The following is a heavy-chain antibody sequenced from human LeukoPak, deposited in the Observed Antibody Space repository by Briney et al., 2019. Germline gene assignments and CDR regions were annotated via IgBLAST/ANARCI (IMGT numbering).Heavy chain of an antibody. J-gene: IGHJ3*02. CDR3: ARGQVAFDI. CDR1: GGSFSGYY. V-gene: IGHV3-23*01. CDR2: ISGSGGST. Sequence: PSETLSLTCAVYGGSFSGYYWSWVRQAPGKGLEWVSAISGSGGSTYYADSVKGRFTISRDNAKNSLYLQMNSLRAEDTAVYYCARGQVAFDIWGLGTMVTVSS.